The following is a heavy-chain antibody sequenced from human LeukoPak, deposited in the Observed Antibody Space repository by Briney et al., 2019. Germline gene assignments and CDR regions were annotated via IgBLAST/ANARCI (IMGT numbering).Heavy chain of an antibody. Sequence: GGSLRLSCAASGFTVSSNYMSWVRQAPGKGLEWVSVIYSGGSTYYADSVKGRFTISRDNSKDTLCLQMNSLRAEDTAVYYCARGIAARNGMDVWGQGTTVTVSS. CDR3: ARGIAARNGMDV. J-gene: IGHJ6*02. CDR2: IYSGGST. D-gene: IGHD6-6*01. CDR1: GFTVSSNY. V-gene: IGHV3-53*01.